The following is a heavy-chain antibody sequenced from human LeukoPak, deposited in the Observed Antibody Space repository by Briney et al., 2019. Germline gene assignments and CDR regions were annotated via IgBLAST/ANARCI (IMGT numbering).Heavy chain of an antibody. Sequence: GGSLRLSCAASGFTFSSYWMHWVRQAPGKGLVWVSRINSDGSSTSYADFVRGRFTISRDNAKNTLYLQMNSLRAEDTAVYYCARVAPTSAFDIWGQGTMVTVSS. CDR1: GFTFSSYW. CDR2: INSDGSST. D-gene: IGHD5-12*01. CDR3: ARVAPTSAFDI. J-gene: IGHJ3*02. V-gene: IGHV3-74*01.